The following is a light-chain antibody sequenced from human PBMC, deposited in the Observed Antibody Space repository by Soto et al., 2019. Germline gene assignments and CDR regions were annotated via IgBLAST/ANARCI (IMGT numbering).Light chain of an antibody. CDR1: QSVSSN. CDR3: QQRSNWPRT. Sequence: KQSPATLSLSPLQRATLSCRASQSVSSNLARYQQKPGQAPRLLIYGASTRATGIPARFSGSGSGTAFTLTISRLEPEDFAVYYCQQRSNWPRTFGQGTRVDIK. CDR2: GAS. V-gene: IGKV3D-11*03. J-gene: IGKJ1*01.